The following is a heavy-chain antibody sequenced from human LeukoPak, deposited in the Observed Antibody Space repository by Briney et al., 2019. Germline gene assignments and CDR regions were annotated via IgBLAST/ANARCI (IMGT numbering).Heavy chain of an antibody. Sequence: SQTLSLTCTVSGGSISSGGYYWSWIRQHPGKGLEWIEYIYYSGSTYYNPSLKSRVTISVGTSKNQFSLKLSSVTAADTAVYYCARDRGPGVLDYWGQGTLVTVSS. CDR2: IYYSGST. CDR3: ARDRGPGVLDY. V-gene: IGHV4-31*03. J-gene: IGHJ4*02. CDR1: GGSISSGGYY. D-gene: IGHD3-10*01.